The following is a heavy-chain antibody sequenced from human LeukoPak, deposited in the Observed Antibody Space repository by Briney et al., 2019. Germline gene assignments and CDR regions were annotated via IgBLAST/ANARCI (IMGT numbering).Heavy chain of an antibody. V-gene: IGHV3-30*03. CDR2: ISYDGSNK. D-gene: IGHD3-10*01. CDR1: RFTFSDYC. CDR3: ARGGYYGSGSYYPPYNWFDP. J-gene: IGHJ5*02. Sequence: PGGSLRLSCAASRFTFSDYCMSWIRQAPGKGLEWVAVISYDGSNKYYADSVKGRFTISRDNSKNTLYLQMNSLRAEDTAVYYCARGGYYGSGSYYPPYNWFDPWGQGTLVTVSS.